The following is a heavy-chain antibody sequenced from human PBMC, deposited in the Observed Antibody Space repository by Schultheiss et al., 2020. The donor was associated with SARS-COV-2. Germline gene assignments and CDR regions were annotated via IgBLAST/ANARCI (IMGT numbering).Heavy chain of an antibody. CDR1: GYTFTSYG. CDR2: IIPIFGTA. V-gene: IGHV1-69*13. CDR3: AKPGLVIRGGDY. J-gene: IGHJ4*02. Sequence: SVKVSCKASGYTFTSYGINWVRQAPGQGLEWMGGIIPIFGTANYAQKFQGRVTITADESTSTAYMELSSLRSEDTAVYYCAKPGLVIRGGDYWGQGTLVTVSS. D-gene: IGHD3/OR15-3a*01.